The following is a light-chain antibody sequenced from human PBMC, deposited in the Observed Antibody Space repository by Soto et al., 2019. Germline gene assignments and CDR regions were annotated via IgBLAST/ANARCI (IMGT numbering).Light chain of an antibody. CDR1: QTIATF. V-gene: IGKV1-39*01. J-gene: IGKJ1*01. CDR3: QQTYITPQT. CDR2: EAT. Sequence: DIQMTQSPSSLSTSVGDRVTITFLAGQTIATFLNWYQQTPGKAPRLLIYEATNLQSGVPSRFSGSGSGTDFALTISSLQPEDFATYYCQQTYITPQTFGQGTKVDIK.